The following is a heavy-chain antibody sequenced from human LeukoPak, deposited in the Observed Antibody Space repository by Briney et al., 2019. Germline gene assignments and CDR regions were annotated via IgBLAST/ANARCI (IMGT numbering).Heavy chain of an antibody. V-gene: IGHV4-39*07. CDR2: INHSGST. CDR3: ARGTMTTVTYYFDY. D-gene: IGHD4-17*01. J-gene: IGHJ4*02. CDR1: GGSFSTSSYY. Sequence: PSETLSLTCTVSGGSFSTSSYYWSWIRQPPGKGLEWIGEINHSGSTNYNPSLKSRVTISVDTSKNQFSLKLSSVTAADTAVYYCARGTMTTVTYYFDYWGQGTLVTVSS.